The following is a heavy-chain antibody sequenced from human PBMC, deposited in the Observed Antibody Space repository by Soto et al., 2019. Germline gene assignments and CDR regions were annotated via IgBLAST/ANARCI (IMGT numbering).Heavy chain of an antibody. J-gene: IGHJ4*02. V-gene: IGHV4-39*01. CDR2: VFYTGFT. CDR3: ASSQKGYNWNYFDH. CDR1: GGSIIGSYYY. Sequence: SETLSLTCAVSGGSIIGSYYYWGWLRQSPVRGPEWIGSVFYTGFTSYNPSLESRVSVSVDTSKNQFSLKVSAVTAADTAVYYCASSQKGYNWNYFDHWGQGALVTVSS. D-gene: IGHD1-20*01.